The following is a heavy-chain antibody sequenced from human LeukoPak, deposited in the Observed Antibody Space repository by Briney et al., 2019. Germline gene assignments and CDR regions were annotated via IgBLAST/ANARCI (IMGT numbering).Heavy chain of an antibody. CDR3: ARLSRYQLTALFDY. CDR1: GGSFSGYY. J-gene: IGHJ4*02. D-gene: IGHD2-2*01. CDR2: INHSGST. V-gene: IGHV4-34*01. Sequence: SETLSLTCAVYGGSFSGYYWSWIRQPPGKGLEWIGEINHSGSTNYNPSLKSRVTISVDTSKNQFSLKLSSVTAADTAVYYCARLSRYQLTALFDYWGQGTLVTVSS.